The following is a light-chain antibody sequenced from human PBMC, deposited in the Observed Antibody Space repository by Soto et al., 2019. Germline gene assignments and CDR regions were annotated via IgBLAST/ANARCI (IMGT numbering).Light chain of an antibody. CDR1: QSVSSY. CDR3: QQRSNWPLLT. Sequence: EIVLTQSPATLSLSPGERATLSCRASQSVSSYLAWYQQKPGQAPRLLIYDASNRATGIPARFSGSWSGTDFTCTISILEPEYFAFYYCQQRSNWPLLTFGGGTKVEIK. CDR2: DAS. J-gene: IGKJ4*01. V-gene: IGKV3-11*01.